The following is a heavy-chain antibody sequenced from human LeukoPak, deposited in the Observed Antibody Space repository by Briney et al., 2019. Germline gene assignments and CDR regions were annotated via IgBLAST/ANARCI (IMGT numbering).Heavy chain of an antibody. V-gene: IGHV3-15*01. Sequence: GGFLRLSCAASGFIFSNAWMSWVRQAPGKGLEWVGRIKSKTDGGTTDYTAPVKDRFTISRDDSKNTLYLQMNSLKTEDTAVYYCTTGRTYYFESSGYYSGAFDIWGQGTMVTVSS. CDR3: TTGRTYYFESSGYYSGAFDI. D-gene: IGHD3-22*01. CDR2: IKSKTDGGTT. J-gene: IGHJ3*02. CDR1: GFIFSNAW.